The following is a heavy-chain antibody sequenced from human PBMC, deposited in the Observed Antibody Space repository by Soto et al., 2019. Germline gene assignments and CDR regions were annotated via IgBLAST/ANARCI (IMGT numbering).Heavy chain of an antibody. V-gene: IGHV3-30-3*01. CDR1: GFSFSRFA. D-gene: IGHD2-2*01. CDR3: VRDRCSSTNCYPDYFDP. J-gene: IGHJ5*02. Sequence: QVQLVESGGGVVQPGKSLRVSCAASGFSFSRFAMHWVRQAPGGGLHWVAIISAGGGSRYYADSVKGRFTISRDNSNNTLFLEMNSLRPEDTGMYYCVRDRCSSTNCYPDYFDPWGQRTLVIVSS. CDR2: ISAGGGSR.